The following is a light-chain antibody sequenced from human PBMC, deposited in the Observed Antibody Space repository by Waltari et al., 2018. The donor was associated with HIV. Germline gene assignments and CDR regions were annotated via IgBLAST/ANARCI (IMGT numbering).Light chain of an antibody. CDR2: GSS. Sequence: DIQMTQSPSSLSASVGDRVTVTCRASQSISTFLNWYQQKPGKAPKLLIFGSSKLQDGVPSRFSGSGSETDFTLTIGSLQSEDIATYYCQQSFNTPWTFGQGTKVEVK. CDR3: QQSFNTPWT. CDR1: QSISTF. J-gene: IGKJ1*01. V-gene: IGKV1-39*01.